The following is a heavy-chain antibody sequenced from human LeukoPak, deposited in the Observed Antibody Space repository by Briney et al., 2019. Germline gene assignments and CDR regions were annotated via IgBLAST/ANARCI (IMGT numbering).Heavy chain of an antibody. CDR2: INHRGST. D-gene: IGHD4-17*01. Sequence: PSETLSLTCAVYGGSFRGYYWSWVRQPPGKGLEWIGEINHRGSTNYNPSLKRRVTISEEKSKNKFSLKGSSVTAADTAVYYCARGSSDGDYYWFDPWGQGTLVTVSS. CDR3: ARGSSDGDYYWFDP. CDR1: GGSFRGYY. J-gene: IGHJ5*02. V-gene: IGHV4-34*01.